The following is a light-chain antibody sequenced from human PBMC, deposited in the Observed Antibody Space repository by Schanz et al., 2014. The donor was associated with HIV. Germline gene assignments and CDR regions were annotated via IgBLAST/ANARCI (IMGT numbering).Light chain of an antibody. V-gene: IGKV3-20*01. CDR2: GAS. J-gene: IGKJ1*01. CDR3: QQSSSSAPWT. CDR1: QSVGSNY. Sequence: EIVLTQSPGTLSLSPGERATLSCSASQSVGSNYLAWYQQNPGQGPRLLIYGASSRATGIPDRFTGSGSGTDFTLTISRLEPEDFAVYYCQQSSSSAPWTFGQGTKVEIK.